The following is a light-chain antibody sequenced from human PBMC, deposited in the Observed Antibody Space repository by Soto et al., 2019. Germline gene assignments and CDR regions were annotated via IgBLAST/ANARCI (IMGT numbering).Light chain of an antibody. CDR3: SSYTRSSALVL. CDR1: SSDVGGYNY. Sequence: QSALTQPASVSGSPGQSITISCTGTSSDVGGYNYVSWYQQHPGKAPKLMIYEVSNRPSGVSSRFSGSKSGNPASLTISGLQAEDEADYYCSSYTRSSALVLFGGGTKLTVL. J-gene: IGLJ2*01. V-gene: IGLV2-14*01. CDR2: EVS.